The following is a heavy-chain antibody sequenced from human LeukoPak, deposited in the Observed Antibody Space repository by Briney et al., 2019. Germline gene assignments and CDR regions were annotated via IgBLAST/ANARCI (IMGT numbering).Heavy chain of an antibody. CDR2: MNPNSGNT. J-gene: IGHJ6*04. CDR1: GYTFTSYD. Sequence: GASVKVSCKASGYTFTSYDINWVRQATGQGLEWMGWMNPNSGNTGYAQKFQGRVTMTRNTSISTAYMELSSLRSEDTAVYYCVRVSRIDYGANPEGDVWGKGITVIVSS. V-gene: IGHV1-8*01. CDR3: VRVSRIDYGANPEGDV. D-gene: IGHD4/OR15-4a*01.